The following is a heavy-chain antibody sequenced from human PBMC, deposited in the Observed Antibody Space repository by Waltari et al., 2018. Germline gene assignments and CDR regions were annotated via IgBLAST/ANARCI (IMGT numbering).Heavy chain of an antibody. Sequence: VQLVQSGAEVKKPGESLKISCKGSGYSFTSYWSWIRQPPGKGLEWIGEINHSGSTNYNPSLKSRVTISVDTSKNQFSLKLSSVTAADTAVYYCARAVRHYGDPETRYGMDVWGQGTTVTVSS. CDR2: INHSGST. D-gene: IGHD4-17*01. V-gene: IGHV4-34*01. J-gene: IGHJ6*02. CDR1: GYSFTSY. CDR3: ARAVRHYGDPETRYGMDV.